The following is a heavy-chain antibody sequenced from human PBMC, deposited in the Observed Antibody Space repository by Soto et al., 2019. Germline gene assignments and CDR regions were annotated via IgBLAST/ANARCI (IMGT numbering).Heavy chain of an antibody. Sequence: GASVKVSCKASGYIFSANYIHWVRQAPGQGLEWLGWINPHSGATNYAQKFLGRVTMSADTSASTAYMDLARLKSDDTAVYYCVRAHALAFSTWFDPWGRETLVTISS. CDR3: VRAHALAFSTWFDP. D-gene: IGHD2-21*01. CDR1: GYIFSANY. V-gene: IGHV1-2*02. CDR2: INPHSGAT. J-gene: IGHJ5*02.